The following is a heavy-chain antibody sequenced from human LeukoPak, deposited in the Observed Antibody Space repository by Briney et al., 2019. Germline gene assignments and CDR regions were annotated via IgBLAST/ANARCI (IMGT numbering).Heavy chain of an antibody. Sequence: GGSRRLSCAAPGFTSRGYGMHWVPQPPGKGLGWWAVISYDGSNKYYADSVKGRFTISRDNSKNTLYLQMNSLRAEDTAVYYCAKDDSSGWYGVCNYWGQGTLVTVSS. J-gene: IGHJ4*02. CDR2: ISYDGSNK. CDR3: AKDDSSGWYGVCNY. D-gene: IGHD6-19*01. CDR1: GFTSRGYG. V-gene: IGHV3-30*18.